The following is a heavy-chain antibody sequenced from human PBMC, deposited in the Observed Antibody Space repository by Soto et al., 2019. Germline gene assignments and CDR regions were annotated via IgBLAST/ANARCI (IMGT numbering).Heavy chain of an antibody. D-gene: IGHD4-17*01. V-gene: IGHV3-23*01. CDR2: ISGSGGST. CDR1: GFTFSRYA. J-gene: IGHJ5*02. Sequence: PGGSLRLSCAASGFTFSRYAMSWGRQAPGKGLEWVSAISGSGGSTYYADSVKGRFTISRDNSKNTLYLQMNSLRAEDTAVYYCARLGNDYGDYDNWFDPWGQGTLVTVSS. CDR3: ARLGNDYGDYDNWFDP.